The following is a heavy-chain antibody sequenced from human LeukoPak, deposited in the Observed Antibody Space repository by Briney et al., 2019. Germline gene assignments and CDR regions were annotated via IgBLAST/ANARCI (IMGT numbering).Heavy chain of an antibody. CDR2: ISYDGSNK. Sequence: GSLRLSCAASGFTFSSYAMHWVRQAPGKGLEWVAVISYDGSNKYYADSVKGRFTISRDNSKNTLYLQMNSLRAEDTAVYYCARDGSDSGYDLYYFDYWGQGTLVTVSS. CDR1: GFTFSSYA. J-gene: IGHJ4*02. CDR3: ARDGSDSGYDLYYFDY. V-gene: IGHV3-30-3*01. D-gene: IGHD5-12*01.